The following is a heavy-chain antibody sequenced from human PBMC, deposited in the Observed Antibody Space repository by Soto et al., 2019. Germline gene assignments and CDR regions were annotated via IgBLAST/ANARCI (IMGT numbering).Heavy chain of an antibody. J-gene: IGHJ4*02. D-gene: IGHD2-15*01. Sequence: QIQLVQSGAEVREPGSSVKVSCKASGGTFSSDSINWVRQAPGQGLEWMGGIIPFIGTTNYAQRFQGRVSITAVVSTSTAYMELSSLRSDDTAVYYCARAEIAAEFDYWGQGTLVTVSS. CDR3: ARAEIAAEFDY. V-gene: IGHV1-69*01. CDR2: IIPFIGTT. CDR1: GGTFSSDS.